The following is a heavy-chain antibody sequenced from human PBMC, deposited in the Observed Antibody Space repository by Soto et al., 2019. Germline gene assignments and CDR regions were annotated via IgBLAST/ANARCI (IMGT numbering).Heavy chain of an antibody. D-gene: IGHD1-26*01. CDR3: ARGGGSDSFDY. J-gene: IGHJ4*02. CDR1: GASITYGGYS. CDR2: INHLETT. V-gene: IGHV4-30-2*01. Sequence: SETLSLTCTVSGASITYGGYSWSWIRQTPGKGLEWIGYINHLETTFYNPSFESRLTLSIDRAKNQFSLNLNSMSAADRAVYFCARGGGSDSFDYWGQGILVTVS.